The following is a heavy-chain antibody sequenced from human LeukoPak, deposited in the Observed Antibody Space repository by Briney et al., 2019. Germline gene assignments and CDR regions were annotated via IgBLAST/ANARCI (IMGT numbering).Heavy chain of an antibody. Sequence: GGSLRLSCAASGFTFGTYWMSWVRQAPGKGPEGVANIKQDGSEKYYVDSVRGRFTISRDNAKNSLYLQMNSLRAEDTAVYYCARDKEPYCSSTSCYYYYYMDVWGKGTTVTVSS. CDR1: GFTFGTYW. D-gene: IGHD2-2*01. CDR2: IKQDGSEK. V-gene: IGHV3-7*01. J-gene: IGHJ6*03. CDR3: ARDKEPYCSSTSCYYYYYMDV.